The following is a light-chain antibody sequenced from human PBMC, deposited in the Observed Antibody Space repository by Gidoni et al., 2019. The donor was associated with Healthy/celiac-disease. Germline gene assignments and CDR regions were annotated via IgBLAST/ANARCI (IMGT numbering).Light chain of an antibody. CDR1: QSVSSSY. J-gene: IGKJ3*01. Sequence: EIVLTQSPGTLSLSPGERATLSCRASQSVSSSYLAWYQQKPGQAPRLLYGASSRATGIPDRFSGSGSGTDFTLTTRRLEPADFALYYCQQYGSSPPRVTFGPGTKVYIK. V-gene: IGKV3-20*01. CDR2: GAS. CDR3: QQYGSSPPRVT.